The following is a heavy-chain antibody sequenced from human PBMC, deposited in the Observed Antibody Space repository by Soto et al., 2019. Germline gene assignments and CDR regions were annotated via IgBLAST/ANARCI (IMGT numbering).Heavy chain of an antibody. V-gene: IGHV4-30-2*01. CDR2: IYHSGST. D-gene: IGHD2-8*01. Sequence: SETLSLTCAVSGGSISSGDYSWSWIRQPPGKGLEWIGYIYHSGSTYYNPSLKSRVTISVDRSKNQFSLKLSSVTAEDTAVYYCTAGKLYPSLDFDYWGQGTLVTVSS. J-gene: IGHJ4*02. CDR3: TAGKLYPSLDFDY. CDR1: GGSISSGDYS.